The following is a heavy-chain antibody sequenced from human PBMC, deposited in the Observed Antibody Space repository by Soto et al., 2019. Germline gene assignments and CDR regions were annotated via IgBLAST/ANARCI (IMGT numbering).Heavy chain of an antibody. D-gene: IGHD7-27*01. CDR1: GFSLSTSGVG. Sequence: QITLKESGPTRVKPTQTLTLTCTFSGFSLSTSGVGVGWIRQTPGKALEWLAVIYWDDDKRYSPSLRSRLTIAKDTSKDEVVHTMAYMDPLDTTTYFCAHSGYISGNWDQGYFDYWGQGTLVTVSS. CDR2: IYWDDDK. V-gene: IGHV2-5*02. CDR3: AHSGYISGNWDQGYFDY. J-gene: IGHJ4*02.